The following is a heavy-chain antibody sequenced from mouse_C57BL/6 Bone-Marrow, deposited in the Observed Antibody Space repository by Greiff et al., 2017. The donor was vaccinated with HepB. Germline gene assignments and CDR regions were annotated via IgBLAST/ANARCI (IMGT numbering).Heavy chain of an antibody. D-gene: IGHD1-1*01. CDR3: ARDYGGDAMDY. V-gene: IGHV7-3*01. J-gene: IGHJ4*01. CDR2: IRNKANGYTT. Sequence: EVQVVESGGGLVQPGGSLSLSCAASGFTFTDYYMSWVRQPPGKALEWLGFIRNKANGYTTEYSASVKGRFTISRDNSQSILYLQMNALRAEDSATYYCARDYGGDAMDYWGQGTSVTVSS. CDR1: GFTFTDYY.